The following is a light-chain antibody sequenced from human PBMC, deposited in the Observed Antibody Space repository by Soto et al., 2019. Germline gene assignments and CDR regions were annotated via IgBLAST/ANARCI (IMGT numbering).Light chain of an antibody. CDR2: GAS. Sequence: EIVLTQSPGTLSLSPGERATLSCRASQSVSSSYLAWYQQKPGQAPRLLIYGASSRATGIPDRFSGSGSVTYFTLTISRLEPEDFAVYYCQQYGSSPPYTFGQGTKLESK. CDR3: QQYGSSPPYT. J-gene: IGKJ2*01. CDR1: QSVSSSY. V-gene: IGKV3-20*01.